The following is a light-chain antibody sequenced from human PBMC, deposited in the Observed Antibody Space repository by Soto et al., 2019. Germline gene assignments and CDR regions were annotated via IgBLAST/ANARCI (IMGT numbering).Light chain of an antibody. CDR1: QTVSRS. CDR3: QQRSNWPVT. CDR2: GAS. J-gene: IGKJ5*01. Sequence: EVVLTQSPATLSVSPGERATLSCRASQTVSRSLAWYQQKPGQAPRLLIFGASTRATGIPGRFSGSGSGTEFTLAISSLQSEDSAVYYCQQRSNWPVTFGQGTRLEIK. V-gene: IGKV3D-15*01.